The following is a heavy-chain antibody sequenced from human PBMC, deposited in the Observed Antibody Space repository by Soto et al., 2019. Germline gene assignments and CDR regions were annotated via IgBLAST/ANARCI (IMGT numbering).Heavy chain of an antibody. CDR1: GFNFRSYA. J-gene: IGHJ1*01. CDR2: ISGSGDST. V-gene: IGHV3-23*01. CDR3: AKGVPGIAVAGTGYFQH. Sequence: GGSLRLSCAASGFNFRSYAMSWVRQAPGKGLEWVSGISGSGDSTYYADSVKGRFTISRDNSKNTLYLQMNSLRAEDTAVYYCAKGVPGIAVAGTGYFQHWGQGTLVTVSS. D-gene: IGHD6-19*01.